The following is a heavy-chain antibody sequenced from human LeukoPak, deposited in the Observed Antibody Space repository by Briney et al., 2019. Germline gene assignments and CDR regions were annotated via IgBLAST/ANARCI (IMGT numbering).Heavy chain of an antibody. D-gene: IGHD3-22*01. Sequence: NPSETLSLTCTVSGGSISIGDYYWSWIRQPPGKGLEWIGSIYYSGSTYYNPSLKSRVTISVNTSKNQFSLKLSSVTAADTAVYYCARPGGSGYFGGRDAFDIWGQGTMVTVSS. CDR3: ARPGGSGYFGGRDAFDI. V-gene: IGHV4-39*01. CDR2: IYYSGST. CDR1: GGSISIGDYY. J-gene: IGHJ3*02.